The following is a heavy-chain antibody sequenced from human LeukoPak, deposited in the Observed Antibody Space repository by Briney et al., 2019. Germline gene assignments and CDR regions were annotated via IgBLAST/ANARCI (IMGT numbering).Heavy chain of an antibody. CDR2: ISAYNGNI. J-gene: IGHJ3*02. D-gene: IGHD2-15*01. Sequence: ASVKVSCKASGYTFTSYGISWVRQAPGQGLEWMGWISAYNGNINYAQKLQGRVTMTTDTSTSTAYMELRSLRSDDTAVYYCARVRRIRDAFDIWGQGTMVTVSS. V-gene: IGHV1-18*01. CDR1: GYTFTSYG. CDR3: ARVRRIRDAFDI.